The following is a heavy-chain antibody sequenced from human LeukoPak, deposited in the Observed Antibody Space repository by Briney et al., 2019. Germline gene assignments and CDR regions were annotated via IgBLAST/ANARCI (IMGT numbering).Heavy chain of an antibody. D-gene: IGHD5-18*01. J-gene: IGHJ4*02. V-gene: IGHV5-51*01. CDR2: IYPVDSDT. CDR1: AYSFTSYW. Sequence: GESLKISCKGSAYSFTSYWIGWVRQMPGKGLEWMGIIYPVDSDTRYSPSFQGQVTISADKSISTAYLQWSSLKASDTAMYYCARRVYSATLVSPFDYWGQGTLVTVSS. CDR3: ARRVYSATLVSPFDY.